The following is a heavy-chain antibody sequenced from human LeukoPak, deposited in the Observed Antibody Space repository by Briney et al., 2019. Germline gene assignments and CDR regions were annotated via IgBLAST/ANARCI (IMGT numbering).Heavy chain of an antibody. Sequence: ASVKVSCKASGYTFTSYDINWVRQATGQGLEWMGWMNPNSGNTGYAQKFQGRVTITRNTSISTAYMELSSLRSEDTAVYYCARGGVLLWFGELSTSFDYWGQGTLVTVSS. CDR3: ARGGVLLWFGELSTSFDY. V-gene: IGHV1-8*03. CDR2: MNPNSGNT. J-gene: IGHJ4*02. D-gene: IGHD3-10*01. CDR1: GYTFTSYD.